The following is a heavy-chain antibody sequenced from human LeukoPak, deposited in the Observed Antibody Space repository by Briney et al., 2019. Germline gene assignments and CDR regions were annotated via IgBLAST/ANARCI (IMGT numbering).Heavy chain of an antibody. D-gene: IGHD3-3*01. Sequence: GGSLRLSCAASGFTFSSYGMHWVRQAPGKGLEWVAFIRYDGSNKYYADSVKGRFTISRDNSKNTLYLQMNSLRAEDTAVYYCARDVYDFWSYVDYWGQGTLVTVSS. CDR2: IRYDGSNK. J-gene: IGHJ4*02. V-gene: IGHV3-30*02. CDR1: GFTFSSYG. CDR3: ARDVYDFWSYVDY.